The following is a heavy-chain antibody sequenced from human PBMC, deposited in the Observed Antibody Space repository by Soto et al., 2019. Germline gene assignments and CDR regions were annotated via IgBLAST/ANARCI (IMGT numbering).Heavy chain of an antibody. CDR1: GGTFSSYA. CDR3: ARNMIVVVTTGMDV. V-gene: IGHV1-69*13. Sequence: ASVKVSCKASGGTFSSYAISWVRQAPGQGLEWMGGIIPIFGTANYAQKFQGRVTITADESTSTAYMELSSLRSEDTAVYYCARNMIVVVTTGMDVWGQGTTVTVSS. J-gene: IGHJ6*02. CDR2: IIPIFGTA. D-gene: IGHD3-22*01.